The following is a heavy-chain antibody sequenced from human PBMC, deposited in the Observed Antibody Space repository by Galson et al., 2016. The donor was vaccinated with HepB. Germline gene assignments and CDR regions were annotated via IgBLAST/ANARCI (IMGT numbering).Heavy chain of an antibody. CDR2: ISGHGGSA. CDR3: STGMSPY. J-gene: IGHJ4*02. Sequence: SLRLSCAVSQIQFSNFVMSWVRQIPGKGLEWVAGISGHGGSAYYADSVRGRFAISRDNSNNPVFLHMSGLRVEDTAIYYCSTGMSPYWGQGTLVTVSS. CDR1: QIQFSNFV. V-gene: IGHV3-23*01.